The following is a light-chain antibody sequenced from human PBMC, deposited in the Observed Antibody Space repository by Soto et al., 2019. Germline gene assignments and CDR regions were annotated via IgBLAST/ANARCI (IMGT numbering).Light chain of an antibody. CDR2: EVT. CDR1: SSDVGGYNY. CDR3: SSYAGSNNLGV. V-gene: IGLV2-8*01. J-gene: IGLJ1*01. Sequence: QSALTQPPSASGSPGQSVTISCTGTSSDVGGYNYVSWYQQHPGKAPKLMIYEVTKRPSGVPDRFPGSKSGNTASLTVSGLQADDEADYYCSSYAGSNNLGVFGTGTKVTVL.